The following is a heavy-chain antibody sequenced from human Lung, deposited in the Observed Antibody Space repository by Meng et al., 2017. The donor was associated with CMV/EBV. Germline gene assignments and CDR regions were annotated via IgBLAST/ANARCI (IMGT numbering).Heavy chain of an antibody. Sequence: SPYSFTNEWIGWVRQTPGKGLEWMGIIYFVNSDTKYSPSFQGQVTISVDRSISAAYLQWSSLKVSDSAMYYCVRSSHSNLGHNWFDPWGQGTLVTVSS. J-gene: IGHJ5*02. CDR1: PYSFTNEW. CDR3: VRSSHSNLGHNWFDP. D-gene: IGHD1-1*01. CDR2: IYFVNSDT. V-gene: IGHV5-51*01.